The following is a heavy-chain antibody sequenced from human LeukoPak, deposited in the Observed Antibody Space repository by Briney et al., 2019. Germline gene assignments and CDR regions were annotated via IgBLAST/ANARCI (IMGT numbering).Heavy chain of an antibody. J-gene: IGHJ5*02. CDR1: GFTFSTYA. V-gene: IGHV3-23*01. CDR2: ISGSGGNT. CDR3: EKEFLRWGFDP. Sequence: GGSLRLSCAASGFTFSTYAMTWVRQAPGKGLEWVSAISGSGGNTYYADSVKGRFTIPRDNSKNTLFLQMNSLRAEDTAIYYCEKEFLRWGFDPWGQGTLVTVSS. D-gene: IGHD2-21*01.